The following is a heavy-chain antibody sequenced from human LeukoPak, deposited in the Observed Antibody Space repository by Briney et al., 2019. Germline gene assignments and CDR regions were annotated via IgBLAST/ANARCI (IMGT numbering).Heavy chain of an antibody. J-gene: IGHJ4*02. CDR3: ARVTGTDYIWGSYRY. V-gene: IGHV3-7*01. D-gene: IGHD3-16*02. CDR2: IKQDGSEK. CDR1: GFTFSNYW. Sequence: GGSLRLSCAASGFTFSNYWMTWVRQAPGKGREGVANIKQDGSEKYYVDSVKGRFTISRDNAKNSLYLQMNSLRAEDTAVYYCARVTGTDYIWGSYRYWGQGTLVTVSS.